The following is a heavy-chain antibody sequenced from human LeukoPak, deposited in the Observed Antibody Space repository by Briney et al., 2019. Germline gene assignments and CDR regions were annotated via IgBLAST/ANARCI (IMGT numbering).Heavy chain of an antibody. Sequence: EASVKVSCKASGYTFTGYYMHWVRQAPGQGLEWMGWINPNSGGTNYAQKFQGRVTMTRDTSISTAYMELSRLRSDDTAVYYCARDGADYGDIYFDYWGQGTLVTVSS. CDR3: ARDGADYGDIYFDY. D-gene: IGHD4-17*01. V-gene: IGHV1-2*02. CDR1: GYTFTGYY. CDR2: INPNSGGT. J-gene: IGHJ4*02.